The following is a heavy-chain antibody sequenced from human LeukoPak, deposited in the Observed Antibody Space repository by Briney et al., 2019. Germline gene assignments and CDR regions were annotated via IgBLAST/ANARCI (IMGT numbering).Heavy chain of an antibody. Sequence: SETLSLTCTVSGGSISSYYWSWIRQPPGKGLEWIGYIYYSGSTYYNPSLKSRVTISVDTSKNQFSLKLSSVTAADTAVYYCARDQGRWLVRTFDYWGQGTLVTVSS. D-gene: IGHD6-19*01. V-gene: IGHV4-59*12. J-gene: IGHJ4*02. CDR3: ARDQGRWLVRTFDY. CDR1: GGSISSYY. CDR2: IYYSGST.